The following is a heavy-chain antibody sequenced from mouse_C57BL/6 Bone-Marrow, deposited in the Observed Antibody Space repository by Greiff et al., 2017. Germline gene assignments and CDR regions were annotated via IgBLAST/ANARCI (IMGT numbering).Heavy chain of an antibody. D-gene: IGHD4-1*01. CDR3: AKLGHAMDY. J-gene: IGHJ4*01. CDR1: GYTFTSYT. CDR2: INPSSGYT. Sequence: LVESGAELARPGASVKMSCKASGYTFTSYTMHWVKQRPGPGLEWIGYINPSSGYTKYNQKFKDKATLTADKSSSTAYMQLSSLTSEDSAVYYCAKLGHAMDYWGQGTSVTVSS. V-gene: IGHV1-4*01.